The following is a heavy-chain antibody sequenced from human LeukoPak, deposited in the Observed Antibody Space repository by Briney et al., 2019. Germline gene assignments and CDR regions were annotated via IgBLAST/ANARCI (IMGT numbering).Heavy chain of an antibody. Sequence: PSETLSLTCSVSGFSISSGYYWGWIREPPGKGLEWIGNIFYSGSTYYNPSLDSRVTISVDTSKNQFSLSLSSVTAADTAVYYCARGDVVGGLNWFDPWGQGIMVTVSS. V-gene: IGHV4-38-2*02. D-gene: IGHD1-26*01. CDR1: GFSISSGYY. J-gene: IGHJ5*01. CDR3: ARGDVVGGLNWFDP. CDR2: IFYSGST.